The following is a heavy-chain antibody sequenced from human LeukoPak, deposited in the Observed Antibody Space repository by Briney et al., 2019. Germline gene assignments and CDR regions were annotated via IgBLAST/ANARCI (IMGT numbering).Heavy chain of an antibody. J-gene: IGHJ4*02. CDR1: GFTFSSYG. V-gene: IGHV3-30*02. CDR3: AKDRRGPHYFDY. CDR2: IRYDGSNK. Sequence: EGSLRLSCAASGFTFSSYGMHWVRQAPGKGLEWVAFIRYDGSNKYYADSVKGRFTISRDNSKNTLYLQMNSLRAEDTAVYYCAKDRRGPHYFDYWGQGTLVTVSS. D-gene: IGHD5-12*01.